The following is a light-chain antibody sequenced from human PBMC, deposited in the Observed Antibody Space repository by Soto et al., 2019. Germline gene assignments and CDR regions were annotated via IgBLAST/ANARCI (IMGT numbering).Light chain of an antibody. CDR1: QGISSY. Sequence: IQLTQSPSSLSASVGDSVTITCRASQGISSYLTWFQQKPGKAPLLLVYSASTLQSGVPSRFSGSGSGTIFTLTLSGLQPHDFATYYCQQLHSYPWTFGQGTKVEIK. V-gene: IGKV1-9*01. CDR3: QQLHSYPWT. J-gene: IGKJ1*01. CDR2: SAS.